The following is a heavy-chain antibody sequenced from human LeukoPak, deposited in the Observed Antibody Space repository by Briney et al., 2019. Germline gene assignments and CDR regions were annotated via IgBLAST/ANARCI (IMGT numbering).Heavy chain of an antibody. J-gene: IGHJ4*02. D-gene: IGHD3-10*01. CDR1: GGSISSGGYY. CDR3: ARGSPDRLYGSGNPRFDY. CDR2: IYYSGST. V-gene: IGHV4-31*03. Sequence: PSETLSLTCTVSGGSISSGGYYWSWIRQHPGKGLEWIGYIYYSGSTYYNPSLKSRVTISVDTSKNQFSLKLSSVTAADTAVYYCARGSPDRLYGSGNPRFDYWGQGTLVTVSS.